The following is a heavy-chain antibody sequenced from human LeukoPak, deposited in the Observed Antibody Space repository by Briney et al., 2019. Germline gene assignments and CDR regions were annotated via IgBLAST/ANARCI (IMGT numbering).Heavy chain of an antibody. CDR2: ISAYNGNT. J-gene: IGHJ6*04. V-gene: IGHV1-18*04. CDR1: GYTFTSYG. CDR3: ARTPPPPYSGYDGFMDV. Sequence: ASVKVSRKASGYTFTSYGISWVRQAPGQGLEWMGWISAYNGNTNYAQKLQGRVTMTTDTSTSTAYMELRSLRSDDTAVYYCARTPPPPYSGYDGFMDVWGKGTTVTVSS. D-gene: IGHD5-12*01.